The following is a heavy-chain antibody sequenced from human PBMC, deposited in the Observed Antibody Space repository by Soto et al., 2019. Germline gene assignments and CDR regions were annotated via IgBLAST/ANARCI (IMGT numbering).Heavy chain of an antibody. J-gene: IGHJ5*02. CDR2: ISGSGFKK. CDR3: AKNQGVELVPLATVDWFDP. V-gene: IGHV3-23*01. Sequence: PGGSLRLSCAASGFIFKNFGMSWVRQAPGKGLEWISSISGSGFKKYYADSVKGRFTISRDNSKSTVYLELNNLSAEDTAVYHCAKNQGVELVPLATVDWFDPWGQGSGVTVSS. CDR1: GFIFKNFG. D-gene: IGHD1-26*01.